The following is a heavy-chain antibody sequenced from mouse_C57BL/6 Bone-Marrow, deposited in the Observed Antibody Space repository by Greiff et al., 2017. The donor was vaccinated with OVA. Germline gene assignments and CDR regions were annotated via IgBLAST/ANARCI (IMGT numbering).Heavy chain of an antibody. Sequence: QVQLQQPGAELVKPGASVKMSCKASGYTFTSYWITWVKQRPGQGLEWIGDIYPGSGSTNYNEKFKSKATLTVDTSSSTAYMQLSSLTSEDSAVYYCRIYYYGSSSLFDYWGQGTTLTVSS. J-gene: IGHJ2*01. CDR1: GYTFTSYW. V-gene: IGHV1-55*01. CDR2: IYPGSGST. CDR3: RIYYYGSSSLFDY. D-gene: IGHD1-1*01.